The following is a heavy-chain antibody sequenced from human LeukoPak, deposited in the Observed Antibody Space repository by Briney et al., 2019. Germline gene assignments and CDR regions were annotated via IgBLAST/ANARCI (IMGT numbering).Heavy chain of an antibody. Sequence: SETLSLTCTVSGYCISSGYYWGWIRQPPGKGLEWIGSIYHSGSTNSNPSLKSRVTMSVDTSKNQFSLKLSSVTAADTAVYYCATEYSSSWEDAFDIWGQGTMVTVSS. CDR1: GYCISSGYY. CDR2: IYHSGST. V-gene: IGHV4-38-2*02. J-gene: IGHJ3*02. CDR3: ATEYSSSWEDAFDI. D-gene: IGHD6-6*01.